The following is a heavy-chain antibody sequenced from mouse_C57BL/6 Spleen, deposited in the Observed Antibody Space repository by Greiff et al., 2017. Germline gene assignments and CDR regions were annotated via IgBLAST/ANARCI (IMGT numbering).Heavy chain of an antibody. D-gene: IGHD4-1*01. V-gene: IGHV5-4*01. CDR3: ARAGPNWDFDY. J-gene: IGHJ2*01. CDR1: GFTFSSYA. CDR2: ISDGGSYT. Sequence: EVQLVESGGGLVKPGGSLKLSCAASGFTFSSYAMSWVRQTPEKRLEWVATISDGGSYTYYPDNVKGRFTISRDNAKNNLYLQMSHLKSEDTAMYYCARAGPNWDFDYWGQGTTLTVSS.